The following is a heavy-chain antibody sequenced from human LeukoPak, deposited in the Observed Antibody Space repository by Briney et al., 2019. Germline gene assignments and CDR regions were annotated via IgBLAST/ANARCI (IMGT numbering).Heavy chain of an antibody. Sequence: ASVKVSCKASGYTFTGYYMRWVRQAPGQGLEWMGWINPNSGGTNYAQKFQGRVTMTRDTSISTAYMELSRLRSDDTAVYYCAVFDYSNYVRAMDVWGKGTTVTVSS. J-gene: IGHJ6*03. V-gene: IGHV1-2*02. D-gene: IGHD4-11*01. CDR1: GYTFTGYY. CDR3: AVFDYSNYVRAMDV. CDR2: INPNSGGT.